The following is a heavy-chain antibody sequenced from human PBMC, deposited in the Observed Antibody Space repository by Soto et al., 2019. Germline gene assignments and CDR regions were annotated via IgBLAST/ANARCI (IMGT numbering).Heavy chain of an antibody. Sequence: SVKVSCKASGFTFTSSAVQWVRQARGQRLEWIGWIVVGSGNTNYAQKFQERVTITRDMSTSTAYMELSSLRSEDTAVYYCAADLITMVRGVSYYGMDVWGQGTTGTVSS. CDR1: GFTFTSSA. D-gene: IGHD3-10*01. CDR3: AADLITMVRGVSYYGMDV. V-gene: IGHV1-58*01. CDR2: IVVGSGNT. J-gene: IGHJ6*02.